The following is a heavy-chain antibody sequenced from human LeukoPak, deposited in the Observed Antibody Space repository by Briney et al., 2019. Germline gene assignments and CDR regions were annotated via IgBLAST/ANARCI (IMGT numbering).Heavy chain of an antibody. V-gene: IGHV3-7*03. J-gene: IGHJ5*02. D-gene: IGHD3-10*01. Sequence: PGGSLRLSCTASGFTFSRYWMSWVRQAPGKGLEWVANIKQDGSEKYYVDSVKGRFTISRDNAKNSLYLQMNSLRAEDTAVYYCANTPKSSSPKDNWFDPWGQGTLVTVSS. CDR2: IKQDGSEK. CDR1: GFTFSRYW. CDR3: ANTPKSSSPKDNWFDP.